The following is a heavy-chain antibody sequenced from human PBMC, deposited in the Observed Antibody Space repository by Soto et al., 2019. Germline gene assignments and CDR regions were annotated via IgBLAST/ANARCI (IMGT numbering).Heavy chain of an antibody. CDR2: IWYDGSNK. J-gene: IGHJ6*02. CDR1: GFTFSSYG. D-gene: IGHD6-19*01. V-gene: IGHV3-33*01. CDR3: ARDPPVAGYGMDV. Sequence: LRLSCAASGFTFSSYGMHWVRQAPGKGLEWVAVIWYDGSNKYYADSVKGRFTISRDNSKNTLYLQMNSLRAEDTAVYYCARDPPVAGYGMDVWGQGTTVTVSS.